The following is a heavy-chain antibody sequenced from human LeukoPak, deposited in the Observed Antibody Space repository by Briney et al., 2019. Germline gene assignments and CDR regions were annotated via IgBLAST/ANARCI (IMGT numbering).Heavy chain of an antibody. CDR3: AKDTYSYGSGSPGDY. J-gene: IGHJ4*02. V-gene: IGHV3-23*01. CDR2: ISGSGGST. Sequence: GGSLRLSCAASGFTFSSYAMSWVRQAPGKGLEWVSAISGSGGSTYYADSVKGRFTISRDNSKNTLYLQMNSLRAEDTAVYYCAKDTYSYGSGSPGDYWGQGTLVTVSS. D-gene: IGHD3-10*01. CDR1: GFTFSSYA.